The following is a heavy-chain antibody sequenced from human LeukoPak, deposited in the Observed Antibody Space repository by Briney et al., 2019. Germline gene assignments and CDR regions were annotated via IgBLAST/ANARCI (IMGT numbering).Heavy chain of an antibody. CDR1: SYSFISYW. CDR2: IYPCDSDT. D-gene: IGHD6-19*01. Sequence: ESLKIFCKGSSYSFISYWICCWSQLPGRRRVGMMIIYPCDSDTRYSPSFQGQVTISADKSISTAYLQWSSLKASDTGMYYCARLQRGHSSGWYFDYWGQGTLVTVSS. V-gene: IGHV5-51*01. J-gene: IGHJ4*02. CDR3: ARLQRGHSSGWYFDY.